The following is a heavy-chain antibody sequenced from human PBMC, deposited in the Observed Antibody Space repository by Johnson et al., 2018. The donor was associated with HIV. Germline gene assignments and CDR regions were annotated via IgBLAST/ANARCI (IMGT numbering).Heavy chain of an antibody. CDR2: IRSNGGST. V-gene: IGHV3-64*01. D-gene: IGHD1-26*01. CDR1: GFTFSSYA. CDR3: ARKWELLSAFDF. J-gene: IGHJ3*01. Sequence: VQLVESGGGLVQPGGSLRLSCAASGFTFSSYAMHWVRQAPGKGLEYVSAIRSNGGSTYYVNSVKGRFTISRDNSKNTLYLQMGSLRAEDTALYYCARKWELLSAFDFWGQGTMLTVSS.